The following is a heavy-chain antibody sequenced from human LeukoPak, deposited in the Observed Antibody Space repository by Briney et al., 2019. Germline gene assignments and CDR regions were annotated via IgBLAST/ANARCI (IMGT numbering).Heavy chain of an antibody. Sequence: SVKVSCKASGGTFSSYAISWVRQAPGQGLEWMGRIIPILGIANYAQKFQGRVTITADKSTSTAYMELSSLRSEDTAVYYCARVSSSLYYYYGMDVWGQGTTVTVSS. CDR1: GGTFSSYA. CDR3: ARVSSSLYYYYGMDV. D-gene: IGHD6-6*01. CDR2: IIPILGIA. V-gene: IGHV1-69*04. J-gene: IGHJ6*02.